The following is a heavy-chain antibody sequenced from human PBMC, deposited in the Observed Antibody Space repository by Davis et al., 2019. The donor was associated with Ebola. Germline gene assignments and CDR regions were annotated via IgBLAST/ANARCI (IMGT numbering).Heavy chain of an antibody. D-gene: IGHD2-2*01. CDR1: GFTFSGSA. J-gene: IGHJ4*02. Sequence: GGSLRLSCAASGFTFSGSAMHWVRQASGKGLEWVGRIRSKANSYATAYAASVKGRFTISRDDSKNTLYLQMNSLKTEDTAVYYCTTEGVPPYGYWGQGTLVTVSS. CDR2: IRSKANSYAT. V-gene: IGHV3-73*01. CDR3: TTEGVPPYGY.